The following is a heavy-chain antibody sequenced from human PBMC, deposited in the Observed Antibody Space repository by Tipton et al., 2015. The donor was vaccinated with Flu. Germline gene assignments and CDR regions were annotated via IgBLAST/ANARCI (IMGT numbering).Heavy chain of an antibody. CDR2: IYYSGST. D-gene: IGHD3-10*01. CDR1: GGSISSSSYY. Sequence: GLVKPSETLSLTCTVSGGSISSSSYYWGWIRQPPGKGLEWIGSIYYSGSTYYNPSLKSRVTISVDTSKNQFSLKLSSVTAADTAVYYCARERTYYYGSGSYTNWFDPWGQGTLVTVSS. CDR3: ARERTYYYGSGSYTNWFDP. V-gene: IGHV4-39*07. J-gene: IGHJ5*02.